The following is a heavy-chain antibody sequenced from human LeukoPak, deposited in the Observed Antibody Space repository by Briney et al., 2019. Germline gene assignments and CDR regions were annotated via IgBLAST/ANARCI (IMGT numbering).Heavy chain of an antibody. J-gene: IGHJ4*02. CDR2: IHTSGST. CDR3: ARRDSSSGWSFDH. V-gene: IGHV4-4*07. CDR1: GGSIGNYH. D-gene: IGHD6-19*01. Sequence: SETLSLTCTVSGGSIGNYHWSWIRQPAGKGLEWIGQIHTSGSTNYSPPLKSRVSMSLDTTEDQVSLTIRSVSAADTAFYYCARRDSSSGWSFDHWGKGTLVTVSS.